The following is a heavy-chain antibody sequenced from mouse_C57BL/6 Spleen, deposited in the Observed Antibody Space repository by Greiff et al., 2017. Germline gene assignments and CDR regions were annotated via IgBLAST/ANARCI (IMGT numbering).Heavy chain of an antibody. CDR1: GYTFTSYW. V-gene: IGHV1-50*01. CDR2: IDPSDSYT. Sequence: VQLQQPGAELVKPGASVKLSCKASGYTFTSYWMQWVKQRPGQGLEWIGEIDPSDSYTNYNQKFKGKATLTVDTSSSTSYMQLSSLSSEDSAVYYCARYYGSSVSPGYFDYWGQGTTLTVSS. D-gene: IGHD1-1*01. CDR3: ARYYGSSVSPGYFDY. J-gene: IGHJ2*01.